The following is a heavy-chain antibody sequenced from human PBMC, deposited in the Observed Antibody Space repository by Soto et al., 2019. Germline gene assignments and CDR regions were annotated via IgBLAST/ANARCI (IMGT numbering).Heavy chain of an antibody. D-gene: IGHD3-9*01. V-gene: IGHV3-33*01. Sequence: QVQLVESGEGVVQPGRSLRLSCAASGFTFSSYGMHWVRQAPGKGLEWVAVIWYDGSNKYYADSVKGRFTISRDNSKNTLYLQMNSLRAEDTAVYYCARVDDILTGYYGGGLDYWGQGTLVTVSS. CDR2: IWYDGSNK. CDR1: GFTFSSYG. J-gene: IGHJ4*02. CDR3: ARVDDILTGYYGGGLDY.